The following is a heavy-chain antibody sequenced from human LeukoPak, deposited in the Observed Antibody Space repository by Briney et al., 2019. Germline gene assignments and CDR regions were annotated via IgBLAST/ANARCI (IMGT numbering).Heavy chain of an antibody. CDR3: ARDGYYYDSSGYSYNWFDP. V-gene: IGHV1-18*01. CDR2: ISAYNGNT. CDR1: GYTFTSYG. J-gene: IGHJ5*02. D-gene: IGHD3-22*01. Sequence: VASVKVSCKASGYTFTSYGISWVRQAPGQGLEWMGWISAYNGNTNYSQKLQGRVTMTTDTSTSTAYMELRSLRSDDTAVYFCARDGYYYDSSGYSYNWFDPWGQGTLVTVSS.